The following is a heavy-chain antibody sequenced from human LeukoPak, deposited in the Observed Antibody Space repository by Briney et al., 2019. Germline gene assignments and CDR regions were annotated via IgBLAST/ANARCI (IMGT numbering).Heavy chain of an antibody. CDR1: GYTFTGYY. J-gene: IGHJ4*02. Sequence: GASVKVSCKASGYTFTGYYMHWVRQAPGQGLEWMGWIKTNSGGANYAQKFQGRVTMTRDTSISTAYMELSRLRSDDTAVYYCARGTILGDNDYWGQGTLVTVSS. CDR3: ARGTILGDNDY. CDR2: IKTNSGGA. V-gene: IGHV1-2*02. D-gene: IGHD3-16*01.